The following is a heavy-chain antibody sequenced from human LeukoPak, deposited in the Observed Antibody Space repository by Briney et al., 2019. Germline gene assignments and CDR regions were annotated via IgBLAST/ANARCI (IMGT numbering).Heavy chain of an antibody. V-gene: IGHV2-70*11. D-gene: IGHD6-13*01. Sequence: SWFRQLPGKGLEWLARIDWDDDKYYSTSLKTRLTISKDTSKNQVVLTMTNMDPVDTATYYCARHIAAAGTRDYYYGMDVWGQGTTVTVSS. CDR2: IDWDDDK. CDR3: ARHIAAAGTRDYYYGMDV. J-gene: IGHJ6*02.